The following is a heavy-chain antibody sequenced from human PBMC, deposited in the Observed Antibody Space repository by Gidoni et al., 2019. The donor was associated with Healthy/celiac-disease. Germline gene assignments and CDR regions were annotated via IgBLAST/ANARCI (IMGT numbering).Heavy chain of an antibody. V-gene: IGHV4-61*02. CDR2: IYTSGST. J-gene: IGHJ3*02. CDR1: GGSISTGSYD. CDR3: ARDYSTYYDFWSATPDAFDI. Sequence: QVQLQESGPGLVKPFQTLSLTCTVSGGSISTGSYDWLWIRQPARKGLEWMGRIYTSGSTNYNPSLKSRVTISVDTSKNQFSLKLSSVTAADTAVYYCARDYSTYYDFWSATPDAFDIWGQGTMVTVSS. D-gene: IGHD3-3*01.